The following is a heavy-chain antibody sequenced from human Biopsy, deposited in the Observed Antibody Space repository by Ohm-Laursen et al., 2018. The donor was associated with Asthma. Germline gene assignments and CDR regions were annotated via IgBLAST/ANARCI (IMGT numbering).Heavy chain of an antibody. CDR2: ISYDGSNK. CDR3: ARDVMEWYLPAFDF. CDR1: GFTFRSYA. J-gene: IGHJ4*02. V-gene: IGHV3-30*04. D-gene: IGHD3-3*01. Sequence: SLRLSCAAPGFTFRSYAMHWVRQAPGKGLEWVAVISYDGSNKYYADSVKGRFTISRDNSKNTLYLQMNSLRAEDTAVYYCARDVMEWYLPAFDFWGQGTLVTVSS.